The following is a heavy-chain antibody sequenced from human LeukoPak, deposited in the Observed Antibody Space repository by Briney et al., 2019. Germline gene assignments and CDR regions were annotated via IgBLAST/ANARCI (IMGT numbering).Heavy chain of an antibody. CDR1: GGTFSSYA. J-gene: IGHJ6*03. Sequence: SVKVSCKASGGTFSSYAISWVRQAPGQGLEWMGGIIPIFGTVNYAQKFQGRVTITTDESTSTAYMELSSLRSEDTAVYYCARNGDRYYYYYYMDVWGKGTTVTVSS. V-gene: IGHV1-69*05. CDR2: IIPIFGTV. D-gene: IGHD4-17*01. CDR3: ARNGDRYYYYYYMDV.